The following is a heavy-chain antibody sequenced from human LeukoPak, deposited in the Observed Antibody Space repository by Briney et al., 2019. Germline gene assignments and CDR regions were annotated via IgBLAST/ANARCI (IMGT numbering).Heavy chain of an antibody. V-gene: IGHV3-33*06. J-gene: IGHJ4*02. CDR3: AKDAQRGFDYSNSLEY. CDR2: IWSDGSNK. CDR1: GFTFNHYG. Sequence: KPGGSLRLSCAASGFTFNHYGMHWVRQAPGKGREWVAAIWSDGSNKFYADSVKGRFTISRDDSRDTVYLQMDSLTAEDTAVYYCAKDAQRGFDYSNSLEYWGQGTLVTVSS. D-gene: IGHD4-11*01.